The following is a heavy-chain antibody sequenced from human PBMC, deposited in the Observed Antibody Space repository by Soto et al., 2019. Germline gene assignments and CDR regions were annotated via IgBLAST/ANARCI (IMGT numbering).Heavy chain of an antibody. Sequence: QVQLQESGPGLVKPSGTLSLTCAVSGDSISSSKWWTWVRQPPGKGLEWIGDTLHRGSTNYKPSLKSRIIISVDKSKNQFSLELTSVTAADTAVYYCAYSPGWCRHDFWGQGTLVIVSP. CDR3: AYSPGWCRHDF. CDR1: GDSISSSKW. J-gene: IGHJ3*01. V-gene: IGHV4-4*02. D-gene: IGHD6-19*01. CDR2: TLHRGST.